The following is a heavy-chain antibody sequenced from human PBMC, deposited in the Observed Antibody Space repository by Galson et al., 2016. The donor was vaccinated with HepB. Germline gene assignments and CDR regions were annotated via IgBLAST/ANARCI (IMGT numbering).Heavy chain of an antibody. CDR2: ISASSGII. CDR1: GFRFSDYN. D-gene: IGHD3-10*01. J-gene: IGHJ6*02. Sequence: SLRLSCAASGFRFSDYNMNWVRQAPGRGLEWVAYISASSGIIYYADSVKGRFTISRDNANNSLSLQMNSLRAEDTAFYYCARPYTYYFGSGSYFDVLHYGMDVWGQGTTVTVSS. V-gene: IGHV3-48*01. CDR3: ARPYTYYFGSGSYFDVLHYGMDV.